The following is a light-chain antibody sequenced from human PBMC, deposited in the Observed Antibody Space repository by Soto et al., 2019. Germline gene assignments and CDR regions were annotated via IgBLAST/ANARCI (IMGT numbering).Light chain of an antibody. CDR1: SGHNSYA. Sequence: QLVLTKPPSASASLGASVKLTCTLSSGHNSYAIAWHQQQPEKGPRYLMKLNSDGSHSKGDGIPDRFSGSSSGAERYLTISSIQSEDEADYFGQTWSTDIRVFGGGTQVTVL. J-gene: IGLJ3*02. CDR3: QTWSTDIRV. V-gene: IGLV4-69*01. CDR2: LNSDGSH.